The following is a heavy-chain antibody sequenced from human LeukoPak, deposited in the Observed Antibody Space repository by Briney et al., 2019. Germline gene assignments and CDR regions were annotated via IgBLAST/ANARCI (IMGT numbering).Heavy chain of an antibody. Sequence: SETLSLTCAVYGGSFSNYYWSWIRQPPGKGLEWVGEINHSGSTNYNPSLKSGVTISVDTSNNHFSLKLSSVTAADTAVYYYARRKNTAIAMVRGVRGGLNWFDPWGQGTLVTVSS. CDR1: GGSFSNYY. CDR3: ARRKNTAIAMVRGVRGGLNWFDP. D-gene: IGHD3-10*01. CDR2: INHSGST. V-gene: IGHV4-34*01. J-gene: IGHJ5*02.